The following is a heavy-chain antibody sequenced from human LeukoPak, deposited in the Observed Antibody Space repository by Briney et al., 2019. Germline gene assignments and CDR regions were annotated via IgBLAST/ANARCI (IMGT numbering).Heavy chain of an antibody. V-gene: IGHV3-23*01. D-gene: IGHD6-19*01. Sequence: GGSLRLSCAASGFTFSSYSMNWVRQAPGKGLEWVSAISGSGGSTYYADSVKGRFTISRDNSKNTLYLQMNSLRAEDTAVYYCAKDRGSSGWSADDYWGQGTLVTVSS. CDR3: AKDRGSSGWSADDY. J-gene: IGHJ4*02. CDR2: ISGSGGST. CDR1: GFTFSSYS.